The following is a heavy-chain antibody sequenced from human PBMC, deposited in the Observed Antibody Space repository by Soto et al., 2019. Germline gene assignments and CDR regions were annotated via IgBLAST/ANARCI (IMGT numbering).Heavy chain of an antibody. D-gene: IGHD3-22*01. CDR1: GLTFSISG. CDR2: ISYDGSNK. V-gene: IGHV3-30*03. Sequence: GSMRLFSAASGLTFSISGMHGVRKAPGKGLEWVAVISYDGSNKYYADSVKGRFTISRDNSKNTLYLQMNSLRAEDTAVYYSARNYYDSSGPGFCGEGTLGTVSS. CDR3: ARNYYDSSGPGF. J-gene: IGHJ4*02.